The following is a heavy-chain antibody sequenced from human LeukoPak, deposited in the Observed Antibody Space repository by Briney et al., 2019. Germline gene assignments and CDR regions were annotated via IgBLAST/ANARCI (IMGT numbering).Heavy chain of an antibody. Sequence: SETLSLTCTVSGGSISSYCWSWIRQHPGKGLEWIGYIYYSGSTNYNPSLKSRVTISVDTSKNQFSLKLSSVTAADTAVYYCARVPYYYGSGSYLSPQYYMDVWGKGTTVTVYS. CDR2: IYYSGST. D-gene: IGHD3-10*01. J-gene: IGHJ6*03. CDR3: ARVPYYYGSGSYLSPQYYMDV. CDR1: GGSISSYC. V-gene: IGHV4-59*01.